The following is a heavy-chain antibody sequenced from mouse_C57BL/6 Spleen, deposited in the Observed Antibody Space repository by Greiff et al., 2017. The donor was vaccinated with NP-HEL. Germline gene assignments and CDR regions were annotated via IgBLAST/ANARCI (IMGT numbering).Heavy chain of an antibody. V-gene: IGHV1-72*01. CDR2: IDPNSGGT. D-gene: IGHD1-1*01. J-gene: IGHJ4*01. CDR1: GYTFTSYW. CDR3: ARNNYITTVVAPSYAMDY. Sequence: QVHVKQPGAELVKPGASVKLSCKASGYTFTSYWMHWVKQRPGRGLEWIGRIDPNSGGTKYNEKFKSKATLTVDKPSSTAYMQLSSLTSEDSAVYYCARNNYITTVVAPSYAMDYWGQGTSVTVSS.